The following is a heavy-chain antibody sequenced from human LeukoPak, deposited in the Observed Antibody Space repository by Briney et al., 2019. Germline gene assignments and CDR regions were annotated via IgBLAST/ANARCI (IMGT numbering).Heavy chain of an antibody. Sequence: PGGSLRLSCAVSGFTVSNNYMSWVRQAPGKGLEWVSGIYIGGSTYYADSVRGRFTISRDNSKNTLYLQMDSLRAEDTAVYYCVRYCNGGSCYRAAFDVWGPGTMVTVSS. V-gene: IGHV3-66*01. CDR1: GFTVSNNY. CDR3: VRYCNGGSCYRAAFDV. D-gene: IGHD2-15*01. CDR2: IYIGGST. J-gene: IGHJ3*01.